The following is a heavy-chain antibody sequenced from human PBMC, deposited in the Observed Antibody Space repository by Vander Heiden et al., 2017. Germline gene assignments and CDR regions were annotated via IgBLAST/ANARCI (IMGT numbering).Heavy chain of an antibody. CDR1: AFTFSSYA. Sequence: EVQLLESGGGLVQPGGSLRLPCAASAFTFSSYAMSWVRQAPGKGLEWVSAISGSGGRTYYADSVKGRFTISRDNSKNTLYLQMNSLRAEDTAVYYCAENSGWYYWGQGTLVTVSS. J-gene: IGHJ4*02. CDR2: ISGSGGRT. V-gene: IGHV3-23*01. D-gene: IGHD6-19*01. CDR3: AENSGWYY.